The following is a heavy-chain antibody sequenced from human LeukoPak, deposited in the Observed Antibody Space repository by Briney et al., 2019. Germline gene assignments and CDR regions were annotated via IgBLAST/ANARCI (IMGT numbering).Heavy chain of an antibody. CDR1: GFTFSSYA. V-gene: IGHV3-23*01. CDR2: MSGRGVST. CDR3: AGEGYYYDSSGYSGGIDY. Sequence: GGSLRLSCAASGFTFSSYAMHWVRQAPGKGLEWVSGMSGRGVSTYYADSVKGRFTISSDNSKNTLYLQMNSLRAEDTAVYYCAGEGYYYDSSGYSGGIDYWGQGTLVTVSS. J-gene: IGHJ4*02. D-gene: IGHD3-22*01.